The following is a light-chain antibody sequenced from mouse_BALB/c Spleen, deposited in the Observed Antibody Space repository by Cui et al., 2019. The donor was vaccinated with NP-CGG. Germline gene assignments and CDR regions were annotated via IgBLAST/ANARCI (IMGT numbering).Light chain of an antibody. CDR2: GTN. CDR3: ALWYSNHWV. CDR1: TGAVTTSNY. J-gene: IGLJ1*01. V-gene: IGLV1*01. Sequence: AVVTHEPPLPTSPGETVTLTCRSSTGAVTTSNYANWVQEKPDHLFTGLIGGTNNRAPGVPARFSGSLIGDKAALTITGTQTEDEAIYFCALWYSNHWVFGGGTKLTVL.